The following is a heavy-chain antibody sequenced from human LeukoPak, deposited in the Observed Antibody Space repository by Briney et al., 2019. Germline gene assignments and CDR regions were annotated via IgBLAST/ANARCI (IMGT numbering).Heavy chain of an antibody. V-gene: IGHV3-30*18. CDR2: ISYDGSNK. J-gene: IGHJ4*02. Sequence: RPGRSLRLSCAASGFTFSSYGMHWVRQAPGKGLEWVAVISYDGSNKYYADSVKGRFTISRDNSKNTLYLQMNSLRAEDTAVYYCAKDEPRSYPRIAVAGPPFCDYWGQGTLVTVSS. D-gene: IGHD6-19*01. CDR3: AKDEPRSYPRIAVAGPPFCDY. CDR1: GFTFSSYG.